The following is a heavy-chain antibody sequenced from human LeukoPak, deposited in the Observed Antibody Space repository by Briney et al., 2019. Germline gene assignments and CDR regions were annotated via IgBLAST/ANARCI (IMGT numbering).Heavy chain of an antibody. D-gene: IGHD1-7*01. Sequence: GGSLRLSCAASGFTFTNYVMGWVRQAQGRGLEWVSAISENGGAADYADSVRGRFTISRDNSQNTLYQQMNSLRAEDTAVYYCAKRTGVTELHFDHWGQGTLVTVSS. CDR2: ISENGGAA. CDR1: GFTFTNYV. J-gene: IGHJ4*02. CDR3: AKRTGVTELHFDH. V-gene: IGHV3-23*01.